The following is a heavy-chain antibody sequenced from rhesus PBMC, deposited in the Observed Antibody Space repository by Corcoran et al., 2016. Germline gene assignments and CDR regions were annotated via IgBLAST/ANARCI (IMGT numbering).Heavy chain of an antibody. Sequence: QLQLQESGPGLVKPSETLSLPCAVSVGSITSSYWSWIPQDPGKGLGWLGYIYGSGSRTNYKPSLKSRVTLSVETSKNQLSLKLSSVTAADTAVYYCARESAGTDYWGQGVLVTVSS. V-gene: IGHV4-169*02. CDR1: VGSITSSY. CDR2: IYGSGSRT. CDR3: ARESAGTDY. J-gene: IGHJ4*01. D-gene: IGHD1-1*01.